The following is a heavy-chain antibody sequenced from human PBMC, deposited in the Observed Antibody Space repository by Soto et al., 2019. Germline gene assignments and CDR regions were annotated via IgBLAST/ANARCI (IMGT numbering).Heavy chain of an antibody. J-gene: IGHJ4*02. V-gene: IGHV3-48*02. CDR3: ARVSTLSSGSGENDY. CDR1: GFTFSSYS. D-gene: IGHD3-10*01. CDR2: ISSSSSTI. Sequence: EVQLVESGGGLVQPGGSLRLYCAASGFTFSSYSMNWVRQAPGKGLEWVSYISSSSSTIYYADSVNGRFTVSRDNAKNSLYLQMNSLRDEDTAVYYCARVSTLSSGSGENDYWGQGTLVTVSS.